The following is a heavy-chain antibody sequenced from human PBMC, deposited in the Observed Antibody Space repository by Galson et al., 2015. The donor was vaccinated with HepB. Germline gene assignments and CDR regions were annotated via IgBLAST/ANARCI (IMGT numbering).Heavy chain of an antibody. V-gene: IGHV1-69*02. J-gene: IGHJ4*02. D-gene: IGHD5-12*01. CDR1: GGTFSSYT. CDR2: IIPILGIA. Sequence: SVKVSCKASGGTFSSYTISWVRQAPGQGLEWMGRIIPILGIANYAQKFQGRVTITADKSTSTAYMELSSLRSEDTAVYYCARANIVATIIFDYWGQGTLVTVSS. CDR3: ARANIVATIIFDY.